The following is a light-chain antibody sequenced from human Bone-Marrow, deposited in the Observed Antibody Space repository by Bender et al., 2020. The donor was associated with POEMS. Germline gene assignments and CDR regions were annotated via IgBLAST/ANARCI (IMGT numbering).Light chain of an antibody. CDR3: AVWDDSLNGWV. Sequence: QSVFTQPPSVSGAPGQRVTISCSGGSSNIGAHAVNWYQHLPGTAPKLLIYSSHRRPSEVPDRFSGSRSGTSASLAISGLQSEDEADYYCAVWDDSLNGWVFGGGTKLTVL. V-gene: IGLV1-44*01. CDR1: SSNIGAHA. J-gene: IGLJ3*02. CDR2: SSH.